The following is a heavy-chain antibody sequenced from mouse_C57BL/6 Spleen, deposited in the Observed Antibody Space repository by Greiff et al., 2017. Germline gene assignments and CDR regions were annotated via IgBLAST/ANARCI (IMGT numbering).Heavy chain of an antibody. CDR3: ARDPNWGWFAY. CDR2: ISDGGSYT. V-gene: IGHV5-4*01. J-gene: IGHJ3*01. Sequence: EVKLMESGGGLVKPGGSLKLSCAASGFTFSSYAMSWVRQTPEKRLEWVATISDGGSYTYYPDNVKGRFTISRDNAKNNLYLQMSHLKSEDTAMXYCARDPNWGWFAYWGQGTLVTVSA. CDR1: GFTFSSYA. D-gene: IGHD4-1*01.